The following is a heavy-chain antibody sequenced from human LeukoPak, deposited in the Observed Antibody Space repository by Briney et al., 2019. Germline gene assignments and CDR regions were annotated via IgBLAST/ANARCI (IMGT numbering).Heavy chain of an antibody. Sequence: PSETLSLTCAVYGGSFSGYCWSWIRQPPGKGLEWIGEINHSGSTNYNPSLKSRVTISVDTSKNQFSLKLSSVTAADTAVYYCARGRRTVVAATINWFDPWGQGTLVTVSS. J-gene: IGHJ5*02. CDR1: GGSFSGYC. V-gene: IGHV4-34*01. D-gene: IGHD2-15*01. CDR3: ARGRRTVVAATINWFDP. CDR2: INHSGST.